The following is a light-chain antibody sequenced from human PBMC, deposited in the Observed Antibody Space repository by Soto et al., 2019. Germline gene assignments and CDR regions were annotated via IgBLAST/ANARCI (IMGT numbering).Light chain of an antibody. Sequence: QSALTQPASVSGSPGQSITISCTGTSSDVGSYNLVSWYQQHPGKAPKLMIYEVSKRPSGVSNRFSGSKSGNTASLTISGLQAEDEADYYCCSYAGSSTPAVFGGGTPLTVL. J-gene: IGLJ7*01. CDR1: SSDVGSYNL. CDR3: CSYAGSSTPAV. V-gene: IGLV2-23*02. CDR2: EVS.